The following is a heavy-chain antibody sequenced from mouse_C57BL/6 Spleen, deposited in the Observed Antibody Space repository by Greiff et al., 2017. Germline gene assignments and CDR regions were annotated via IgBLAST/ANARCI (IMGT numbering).Heavy chain of an antibody. CDR3: ARSYSNYRYAMDY. Sequence: VQLQQSGPELVKPGASVKISCKASGYAFSSSWMNWVKQRPGKGLEWIGRIYPGDGDTNYNGKFKGKATLTADKSSSTAYMQLSSLTSEDSAVYFCARSYSNYRYAMDYWGQGTSVTVSS. V-gene: IGHV1-82*01. CDR1: GYAFSSSW. D-gene: IGHD2-5*01. CDR2: IYPGDGDT. J-gene: IGHJ4*01.